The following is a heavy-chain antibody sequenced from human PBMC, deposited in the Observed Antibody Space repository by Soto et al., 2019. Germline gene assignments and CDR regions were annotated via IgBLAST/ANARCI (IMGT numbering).Heavy chain of an antibody. J-gene: IGHJ6*03. CDR2: ISSSGSTI. CDR1: GFTFSDYY. D-gene: IGHD5-12*01. CDR3: ARGGIVATIHRMDYMDV. Sequence: GGSLRLSCAASGFTFSDYYMSWIRQAPGKGLEWVSYISSSGSTIYYADSVKGRFTNARDNAKNSLYLQMNSLRAEDTAVYYCARGGIVATIHRMDYMDVWGKGTTVTVSS. V-gene: IGHV3-11*01.